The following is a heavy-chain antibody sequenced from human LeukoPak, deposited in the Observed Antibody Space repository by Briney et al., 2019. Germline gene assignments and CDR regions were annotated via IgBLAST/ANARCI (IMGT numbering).Heavy chain of an antibody. CDR1: GDTFSSYA. CDR3: AREAVAGTTDY. J-gene: IGHJ4*02. D-gene: IGHD6-19*01. V-gene: IGHV1-69*05. CDR2: IIPIFGTA. Sequence: SVKVSCKASGDTFSSYAISLVRQAPGQGLEWMGRIIPIFGTANYAQKFQGRVTITTDESTSTAYMELSSLRSEDTAVYYCAREAVAGTTDYWGQGTLVTVCS.